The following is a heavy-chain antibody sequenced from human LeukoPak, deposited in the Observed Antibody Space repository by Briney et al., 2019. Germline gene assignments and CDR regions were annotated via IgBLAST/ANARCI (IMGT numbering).Heavy chain of an antibody. CDR3: ARRKRGGWPPLNDVFNI. J-gene: IGHJ3*02. CDR1: GGSISSYY. D-gene: IGHD6-19*01. CDR2: IYYSGST. V-gene: IGHV4-59*01. Sequence: SETLSLTCTVSGGSISSYYWSWIRQPPGKGLEWIGYIYYSGSTNYNPSLKSRVTISVDTSKSQFSLKLSSVTAADTAVYYCARRKRGGWPPLNDVFNIGGKGKMAPVSS.